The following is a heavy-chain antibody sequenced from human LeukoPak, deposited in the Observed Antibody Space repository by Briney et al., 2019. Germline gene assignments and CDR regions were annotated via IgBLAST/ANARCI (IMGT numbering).Heavy chain of an antibody. Sequence: SETLSLTCTVSGGSISNFYRSWIRHPAGKGLEWIGRIYTSGSTNYNPSPKSRITMSANTSTNKFCLRLSSVAAADTAVYYCARRRYGSGTYFFDYWGQGPLVTVSS. J-gene: IGHJ4*02. V-gene: IGHV4-4*07. CDR1: GGSISNFY. CDR3: ARRRYGSGTYFFDY. CDR2: IYTSGST. D-gene: IGHD3-10*01.